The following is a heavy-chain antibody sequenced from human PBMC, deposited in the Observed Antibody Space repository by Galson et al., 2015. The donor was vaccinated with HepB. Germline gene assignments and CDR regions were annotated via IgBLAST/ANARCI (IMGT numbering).Heavy chain of an antibody. Sequence: SVKVSCKVCGYTLTELSMHWVRQAPGKGLEWMGGFDPEDGETIYAQKFQGRVTMTEDTSTDTAYMELSSLRSEDTAVYYCATPHTNYYDSSGYYKNWGQGTLVTVSS. J-gene: IGHJ4*02. CDR3: ATPHTNYYDSSGYYKN. V-gene: IGHV1-24*01. CDR2: FDPEDGET. D-gene: IGHD3-22*01. CDR1: GYTLTELS.